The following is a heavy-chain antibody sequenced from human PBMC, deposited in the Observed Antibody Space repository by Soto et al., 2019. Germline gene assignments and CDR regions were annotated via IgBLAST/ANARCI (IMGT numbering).Heavy chain of an antibody. CDR3: ARVGGGELAAAGPYYGMDV. J-gene: IGHJ6*02. V-gene: IGHV1-69*13. D-gene: IGHD6-13*01. Sequence: ASVKVSCKASGGTFSSYAISWVRQAPGQGLEWMGGIIPIFGTANYAQKFQGRVTITADESTSTAYMELSSLRSEDTAVYYCARVGGGELAAAGPYYGMDVWGQGTTVTVSS. CDR1: GGTFSSYA. CDR2: IIPIFGTA.